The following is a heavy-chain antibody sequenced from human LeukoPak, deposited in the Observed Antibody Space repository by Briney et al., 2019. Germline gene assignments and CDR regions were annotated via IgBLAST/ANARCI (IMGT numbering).Heavy chain of an antibody. D-gene: IGHD5-18*01. CDR1: GGTRSYA. J-gene: IGHJ4*02. V-gene: IGHV1-69*04. CDR3: TRYTAMFDQ. Sequence: ASVKVSCKASGGTRSYAISWVRQAPGQGLEWMGRIIPLQDIANYAQEFQGRITITADKFTSTAYMELSSLRSEDTAVYYCTRYTAMFDQWGQGTLVTVSS. CDR2: IIPLQDIA.